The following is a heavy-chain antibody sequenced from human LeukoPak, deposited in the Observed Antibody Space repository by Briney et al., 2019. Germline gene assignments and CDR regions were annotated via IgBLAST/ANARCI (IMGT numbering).Heavy chain of an antibody. D-gene: IGHD2-2*01. J-gene: IGHJ4*02. Sequence: GGSLRLSCAASGFTFSSYGMSWVRQAPGKGLECVSFISGSSSSTYYADSVKGRFTMSRDTSKNTLYLQMNSLRDDDTAAYYCAKGRGSTSIYDYWGQGTLVTVSS. V-gene: IGHV3-23*01. CDR1: GFTFSSYG. CDR2: ISGSSSST. CDR3: AKGRGSTSIYDY.